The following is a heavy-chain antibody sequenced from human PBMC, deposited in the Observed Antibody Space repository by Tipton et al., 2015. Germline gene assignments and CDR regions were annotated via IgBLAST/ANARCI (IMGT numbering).Heavy chain of an antibody. V-gene: IGHV4-59*12. Sequence: TLSLTCTVSGGSIDSYYWSWIRQPPGKRLEWIGYIDFRGSTEYNPSVKSRVSISVDRSKNQFFLKLTSVIAADTAVYFCARGRGWRVFDYWGQGTLVTVSS. CDR3: ARGRGWRVFDY. D-gene: IGHD3-10*01. CDR1: GGSIDSYY. J-gene: IGHJ4*02. CDR2: IDFRGST.